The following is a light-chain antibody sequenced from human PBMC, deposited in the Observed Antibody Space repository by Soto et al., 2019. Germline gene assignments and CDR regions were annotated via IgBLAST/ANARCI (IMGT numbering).Light chain of an antibody. J-gene: IGLJ3*02. CDR3: AAWDDSLSVWV. V-gene: IGLV2-11*01. CDR1: SSDVGGYQY. CDR2: EVA. Sequence: QSALTQPRSVSGSPGQSVTISCTGTSSDVGGYQYVSWYQQHPGKVPKLIIYEVAKRPSGVPDRFSGSKSGNTASLTISGLQAEDEADYYCAAWDDSLSVWVFGGGTKLTVL.